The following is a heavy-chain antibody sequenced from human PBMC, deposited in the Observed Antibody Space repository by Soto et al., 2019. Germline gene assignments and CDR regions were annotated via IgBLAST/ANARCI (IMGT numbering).Heavy chain of an antibody. Sequence: SVKVSCKASGGTFSTYAISWVRQARGQGLEWMGGIIPIFGAPNYARKFQGRVTIIADESSTTTYMELRSLRSEDTAVYYCARDGSRSSTYYNYGMDVWGQGTTVTVSS. CDR2: IIPIFGAP. CDR3: ARDGSRSSTYYNYGMDV. V-gene: IGHV1-69*13. CDR1: GGTFSTYA. D-gene: IGHD6-6*01. J-gene: IGHJ6*02.